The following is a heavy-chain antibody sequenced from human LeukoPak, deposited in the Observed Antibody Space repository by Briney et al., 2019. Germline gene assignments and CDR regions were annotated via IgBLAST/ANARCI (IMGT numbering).Heavy chain of an antibody. J-gene: IGHJ4*02. CDR3: ARGARPYDFWSGYRGSVFDY. V-gene: IGHV4-34*01. D-gene: IGHD3-3*01. CDR1: GGSFSGYY. CDR2: INHSGST. Sequence: PSETLSLTCAVYGGSFSGYYWSWIRQPPGKGLEWIGEINHSGSTNYNPSLKSRVTISVDTSKNQFSLKLSSVTAADTAVYYCARGARPYDFWSGYRGSVFDYWGQGTLVSVSS.